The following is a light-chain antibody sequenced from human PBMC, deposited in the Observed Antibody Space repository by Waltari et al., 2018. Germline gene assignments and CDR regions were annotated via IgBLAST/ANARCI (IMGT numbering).Light chain of an antibody. J-gene: IGKJ2*01. Sequence: DIVMTQSPLSLPVTPGEPASISCRSSQSLLHSNGYNYLDWYLQKPGQSPQLLIYLGSNRASGVPDRFSGSGSGTDFSLTISSLQAEDVAVYYCQQYYGSRTFGQGTKLEIK. CDR1: QSLLHSNGYNY. CDR3: QQYYGSRT. V-gene: IGKV2-28*01. CDR2: LGS.